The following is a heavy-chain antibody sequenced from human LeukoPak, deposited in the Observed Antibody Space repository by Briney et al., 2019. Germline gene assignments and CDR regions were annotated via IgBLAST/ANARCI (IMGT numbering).Heavy chain of an antibody. Sequence: SETLSLTCTVSGGSISSSSYYWGWIRQPPGKGLEWIGSIYYSGSTYYNPSLKSRVTISVDTSKNQFSLKLSSVTAAATAVYYCARDSGMVRGSRWGQGTLVTVSS. CDR1: GGSISSSSYY. CDR3: ARDSGMVRGSR. J-gene: IGHJ4*02. D-gene: IGHD3-10*01. CDR2: IYYSGST. V-gene: IGHV4-39*07.